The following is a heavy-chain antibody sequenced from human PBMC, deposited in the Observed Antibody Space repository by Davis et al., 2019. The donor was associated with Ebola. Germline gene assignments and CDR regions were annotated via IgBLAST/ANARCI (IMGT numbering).Heavy chain of an antibody. CDR2: ISSSSSYI. D-gene: IGHD5-12*01. Sequence: GGSLTLSCAASGFTFSSYSMNCVRQAPGKGLEWVSSISSSSSYIYYADSVKGRFTISRDNAKNSLYLQMNSLRAEDTAVYYCARRGGSGYDGYWGQGTLVTVSS. CDR1: GFTFSSYS. V-gene: IGHV3-21*01. J-gene: IGHJ4*02. CDR3: ARRGGSGYDGY.